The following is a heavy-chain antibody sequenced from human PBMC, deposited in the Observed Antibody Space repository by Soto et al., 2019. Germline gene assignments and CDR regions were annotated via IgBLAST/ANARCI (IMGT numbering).Heavy chain of an antibody. D-gene: IGHD1-26*01. V-gene: IGHV4-61*08. CDR3: ARDTLGIIGGTRNDC. J-gene: IGHJ4*02. CDR1: GGSINIVVYY. CDR2: IHHSGST. Sequence: PTEPLSLTCTVSGGSINIVVYYWSWIRQPPGKGLEWIGYIHHSGSTVYNPSLKSRVPISVDTSKKQFSLKLRYVTAADTAVYYCARDTLGIIGGTRNDCWGRGTLVTVAS.